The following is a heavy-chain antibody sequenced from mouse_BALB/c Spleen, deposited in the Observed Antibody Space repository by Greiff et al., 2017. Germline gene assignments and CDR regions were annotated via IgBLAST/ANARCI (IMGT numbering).Heavy chain of an antibody. V-gene: IGHV2-9*02. CDR3: ARARTTATYFDV. CDR2: IWAGGST. Sequence: VKLMESGPGLVAPSQSLSITCTVSGFSLTSYGVHWVRQPPGKGLEWLGVIWAGGSTNYNSALMSRLSISKDNSKSQVFLKMNSLQTDDTAMYYCARARTTATYFDVWGAGTTVTVSS. CDR1: GFSLTSYG. D-gene: IGHD1-2*01. J-gene: IGHJ1*01.